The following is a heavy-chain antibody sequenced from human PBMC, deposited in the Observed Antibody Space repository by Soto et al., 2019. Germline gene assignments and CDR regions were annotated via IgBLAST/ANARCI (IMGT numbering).Heavy chain of an antibody. CDR3: ARTGGATDS. CDR1: GDSVSSNSAA. D-gene: IGHD3-16*01. V-gene: IGHV6-1*01. Sequence: SQTLSLTCAISGDSVSSNSAALNWIRQSPSRGFEWLGRTYYRSKWYNEYAVSVKGRITINPDTSKNHFSLQLNSVTPEDTAVYYCARTGGATDSWGQGTLVTVSS. CDR2: TYYRSKWYN. J-gene: IGHJ4*02.